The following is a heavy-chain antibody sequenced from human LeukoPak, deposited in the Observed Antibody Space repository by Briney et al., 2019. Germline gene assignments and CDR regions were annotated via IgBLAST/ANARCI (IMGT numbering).Heavy chain of an antibody. CDR1: GGTFSSYA. CDR2: IIPIFGIA. D-gene: IGHD2-15*01. V-gene: IGHV1-69*04. J-gene: IGHJ5*02. Sequence: GSSVKVSCKASGGTFSSYATSWVRQAPGQGLEWMGRIIPIFGIANYAQKFQGRVTITADKSTSTAYMELSSLRSEDTAVYYCARQGYCSGGSCTGPHWFDPWGQGTLVTVSS. CDR3: ARQGYCSGGSCTGPHWFDP.